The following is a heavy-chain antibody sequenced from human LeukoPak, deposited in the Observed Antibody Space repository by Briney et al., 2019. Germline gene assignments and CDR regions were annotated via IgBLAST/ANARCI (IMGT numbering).Heavy chain of an antibody. V-gene: IGHV3-23*01. J-gene: IGHJ4*02. CDR1: GFTFSSYG. Sequence: GGTLRLSCAASGFTFSSYGMSWVRQAPGKGLGWVSAISGSGGSTYYADSVRGRFTISRDNSKKTLYLQMNSLRAEDTAVYYCARRRDSGSLQHFDYWGQGTLVTVSS. CDR3: ARRRDSGSLQHFDY. D-gene: IGHD1-26*01. CDR2: ISGSGGST.